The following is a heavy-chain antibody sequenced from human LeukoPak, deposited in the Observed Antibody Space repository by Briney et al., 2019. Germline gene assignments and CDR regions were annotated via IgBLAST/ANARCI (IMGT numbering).Heavy chain of an antibody. CDR1: GFTFSIYA. CDR3: AKIRFYYDSSFDYWYFDL. J-gene: IGHJ2*01. V-gene: IGHV3-23*01. Sequence: GGSLRLSCAASGFTFSIYAMSWVRQAPGKGLQWVSAITASSGGTYYADSVKGRFTISRDNSKNTLYLQINSLRAEDAAIYYCAKIRFYYDSSFDYWYFDLWGRCTLVTVSS. CDR2: ITASSGGT. D-gene: IGHD3-22*01.